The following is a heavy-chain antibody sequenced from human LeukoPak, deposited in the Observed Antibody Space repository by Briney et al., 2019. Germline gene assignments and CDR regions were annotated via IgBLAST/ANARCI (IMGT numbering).Heavy chain of an antibody. J-gene: IGHJ3*02. CDR3: ARAHYYDSSGYFLDDAFDI. Sequence: GGSLRLSCAASGFTFSSYAMSWVRQAPGKGLEWVSAISGSGGSTYYADSVKGRFTISRDNSKNTLYLQMNSLRAEDTAVYYCARAHYYDSSGYFLDDAFDIWGQGTMVTVSS. CDR2: ISGSGGST. D-gene: IGHD3-22*01. CDR1: GFTFSSYA. V-gene: IGHV3-23*01.